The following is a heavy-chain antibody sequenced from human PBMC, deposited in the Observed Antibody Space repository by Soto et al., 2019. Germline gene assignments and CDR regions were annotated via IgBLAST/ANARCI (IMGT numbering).Heavy chain of an antibody. CDR1: GFTLRNYA. CDR2: ISANDVGT. Sequence: PGGSLRLSCEASGFTLRNYAMTWVRQAPGKGLEWVSLISANDVGTYYAESVKTRFTISTDQSRNTVYLQMDSLRADDTAIYYCAKAKNDYNWDNRPPFDYRGHGTLVTVSS. J-gene: IGHJ4*01. D-gene: IGHD1-20*01. V-gene: IGHV3-23*01. CDR3: AKAKNDYNWDNRPPFDY.